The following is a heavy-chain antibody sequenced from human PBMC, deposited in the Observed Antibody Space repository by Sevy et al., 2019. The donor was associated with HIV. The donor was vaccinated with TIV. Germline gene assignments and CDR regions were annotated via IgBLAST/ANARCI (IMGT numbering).Heavy chain of an antibody. CDR3: TTDLEYQLERYYFNY. Sequence: GGSLRLSCAASEFIFTNAWMSWVRQAPGKGLEWVGRIKSKTNGGTTDYAAPVEGRFTISRDDSKKTLYLQMNSVKTADTAVYYCTTDLEYQLERYYFNYWGQGTLVTVSS. CDR1: EFIFTNAW. J-gene: IGHJ4*02. CDR2: IKSKTNGGTT. D-gene: IGHD2-2*01. V-gene: IGHV3-15*01.